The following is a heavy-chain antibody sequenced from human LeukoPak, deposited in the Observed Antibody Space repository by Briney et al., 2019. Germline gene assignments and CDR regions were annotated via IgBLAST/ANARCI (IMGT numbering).Heavy chain of an antibody. J-gene: IGHJ4*02. CDR2: INQDGSDK. CDR1: GFTLINYR. Sequence: TGGSLRLSCAASGFTLINYRMSWVRQAPGKGLEWVANINQDGSDKDYLDSVKGRFTISRDNTQNSLSLHMNNVRADDTAVYYCARIWQWLDRRNYFDSWGQGTLVTVSS. D-gene: IGHD6-19*01. CDR3: ARIWQWLDRRNYFDS. V-gene: IGHV3-7*01.